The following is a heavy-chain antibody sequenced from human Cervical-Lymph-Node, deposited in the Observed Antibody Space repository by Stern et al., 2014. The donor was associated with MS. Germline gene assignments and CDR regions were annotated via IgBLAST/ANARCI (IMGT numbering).Heavy chain of an antibody. CDR2: IHHSGAT. Sequence: VQLVEYGPGLVKPSQTLSLSCTVSGAPISSGGYYWTWIRQLPGKGLEWVGYIHHSGATFYNPSLKSRVTISVDTSENQFSLMLSSVTAADTAVYYCAAIGPLMEGAAFDIWGQGTMVTVSS. V-gene: IGHV4-31*03. J-gene: IGHJ3*02. D-gene: IGHD3-16*01. CDR1: GAPISSGGYY. CDR3: AAIGPLMEGAAFDI.